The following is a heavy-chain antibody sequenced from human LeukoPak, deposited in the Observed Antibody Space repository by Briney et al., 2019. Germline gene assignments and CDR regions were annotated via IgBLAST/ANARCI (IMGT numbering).Heavy chain of an antibody. CDR1: GGSISSYY. CDR3: TRENSSSDYYYCYGMDV. CDR2: NYYSGST. Sequence: PSDTLSLTCTVSGGSISSYYWSWIRQPTGKGLEWLGYNYYSGSTNYNPPLKSRVTIPVDTSKKQFSLKLSSVTAADTAVYYCTRENSSSDYYYCYGMDVWGQGTTVTVSS. J-gene: IGHJ6*02. V-gene: IGHV4-59*01. D-gene: IGHD6-6*01.